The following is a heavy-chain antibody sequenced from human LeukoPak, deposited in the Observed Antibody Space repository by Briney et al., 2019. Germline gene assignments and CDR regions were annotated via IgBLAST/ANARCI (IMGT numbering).Heavy chain of an antibody. CDR3: AKRSAESSGYFDN. CDR1: GFSFSNYA. D-gene: IGHD6-19*01. J-gene: IGHJ4*02. CDR2: IGGSIGST. Sequence: GGSLRLSCAASGFSFSNYAMSWVRQGPGKGLEWVSAIGGSIGSTFYTDSVKGRFTISRDNSKNTLYLQMNSLRAEDTAVYYCAKRSAESSGYFDNWGQGTLVTVSS. V-gene: IGHV3-23*01.